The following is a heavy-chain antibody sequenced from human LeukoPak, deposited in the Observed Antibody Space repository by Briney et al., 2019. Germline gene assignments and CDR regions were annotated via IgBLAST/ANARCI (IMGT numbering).Heavy chain of an antibody. J-gene: IGHJ4*02. CDR1: GFTFSSYW. V-gene: IGHV3-7*05. D-gene: IGHD6-13*01. Sequence: GGSLRLSCAASGFTFSSYWMSWVRQAPGKGLEWVAKITQDGSDKYYVGSVKGRFTVSRDNAQNSLYLQINSLRAEDTAIYYCARKWSSSWSSFDYWGQGTLVTVSS. CDR2: ITQDGSDK. CDR3: ARKWSSSWSSFDY.